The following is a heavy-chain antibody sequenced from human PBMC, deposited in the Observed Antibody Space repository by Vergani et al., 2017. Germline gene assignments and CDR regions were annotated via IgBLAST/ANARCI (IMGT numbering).Heavy chain of an antibody. D-gene: IGHD6-6*01. V-gene: IGHV4-59*01. J-gene: IGHJ6*02. CDR3: ARVTSIAARAGYNYYGMDV. Sequence: QVQLQESCPGLVKPSETLSLACTVSGGSISSYYWSWIRQPPGKGLEWIGYIYYSGSTNYNPSLKSRVTMSVDTSKNQFSLKLSSVIAADTAMYYCARVTSIAARAGYNYYGMDVWGQGTTVTVSS. CDR2: IYYSGST. CDR1: GGSISSYY.